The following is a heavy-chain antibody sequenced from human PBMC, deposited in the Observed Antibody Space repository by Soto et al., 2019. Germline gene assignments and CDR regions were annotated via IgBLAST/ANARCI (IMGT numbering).Heavy chain of an antibody. Sequence: QVQLVHAGAEVKKPGSSVKVSCKASGGTVSSYAISWVRQAPGQGLEWMGGIIPIFGTANYAQKFQGRVTITADESTSTAYMELSSLRSEDTAVYYCASVTYYGSGARNYYGMDVWGQGTTVTVSS. V-gene: IGHV1-69*01. CDR1: GGTVSSYA. J-gene: IGHJ6*02. D-gene: IGHD3-10*01. CDR3: ASVTYYGSGARNYYGMDV. CDR2: IIPIFGTA.